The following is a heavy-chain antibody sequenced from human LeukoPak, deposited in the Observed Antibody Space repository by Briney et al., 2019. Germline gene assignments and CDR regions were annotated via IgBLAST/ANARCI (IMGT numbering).Heavy chain of an antibody. Sequence: SETLSLTCAVYGGSFSGYYWSWIRQPPGKGLEWIGEINHSGSTNYNPPLKSRVTISVDTSKNQFSLKLSSVTAADTAVYYCAREGGSGWYTAFDIWGQGTMVTVSS. D-gene: IGHD6-19*01. CDR3: AREGGSGWYTAFDI. CDR1: GGSFSGYY. J-gene: IGHJ3*02. CDR2: INHSGST. V-gene: IGHV4-34*01.